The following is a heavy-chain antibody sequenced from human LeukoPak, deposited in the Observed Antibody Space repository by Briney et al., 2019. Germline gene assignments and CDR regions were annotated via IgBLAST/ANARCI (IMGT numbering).Heavy chain of an antibody. J-gene: IGHJ4*02. CDR3: VRQRGVGSWSFDY. CDR1: GGSISSGHYW. Sequence: SETLSLTCTVSGGSISSGHYWWGWIRQPPGTGLDWIGSIYYSGNTHYNPSLQTRVTVSVDTSKNQFSLKLTSVTAADTAVYYCVRQRGVGSWSFDYRGQGNLVTVSS. CDR2: IYYSGNT. V-gene: IGHV4-39*01. D-gene: IGHD2-15*01.